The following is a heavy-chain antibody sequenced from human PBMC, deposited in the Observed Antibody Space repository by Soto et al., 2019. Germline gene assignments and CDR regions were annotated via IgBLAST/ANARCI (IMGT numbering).Heavy chain of an antibody. CDR3: AKAFVYQGSGSRGYSFDAFDF. D-gene: IGHD3-22*01. Sequence: QVQLVQSGAEVKKPGASVKVSCKASGYTFTSSGMSWVRQAPGQGLEWMGWISAHTGSSEYAQRFPGRVTMTIDRSTGTANMGVRSLRSDDTAVYYCAKAFVYQGSGSRGYSFDAFDFWGPGTLVTVSS. J-gene: IGHJ3*01. V-gene: IGHV1-18*01. CDR2: ISAHTGSS. CDR1: GYTFTSSG.